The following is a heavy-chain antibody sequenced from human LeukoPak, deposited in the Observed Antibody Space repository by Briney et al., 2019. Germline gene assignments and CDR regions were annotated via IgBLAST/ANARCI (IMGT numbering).Heavy chain of an antibody. Sequence: GASVKVSCKVSGYTLTELSMHWVRQAPGKGLEWMGGFDPEDGETIYAQKYQGRVTMTEDTSTDTAYMELRSLRSEDTAVYYCATWDWNDNLFDYWGQGTLVTVSS. V-gene: IGHV1-24*01. CDR2: FDPEDGET. J-gene: IGHJ4*02. CDR1: GYTLTELS. D-gene: IGHD1-1*01. CDR3: ATWDWNDNLFDY.